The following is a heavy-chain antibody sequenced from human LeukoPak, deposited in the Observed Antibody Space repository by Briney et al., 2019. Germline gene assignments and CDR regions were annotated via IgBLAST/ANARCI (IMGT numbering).Heavy chain of an antibody. V-gene: IGHV4-59*01. D-gene: IGHD4-23*01. CDR1: GGSISSFY. CDR2: IYYTGIT. CDR3: ARGGGNSYYHYGMDV. J-gene: IGHJ6*02. Sequence: SETLSLTCTVSGGSISSFYRSWIRQPPGKGLEWIGYIYYTGITNYNPSLESRVTISVDTSKMQFSLKVTSVTAADTAVYYCARGGGNSYYHYGMDVWGQGTTVTVSS.